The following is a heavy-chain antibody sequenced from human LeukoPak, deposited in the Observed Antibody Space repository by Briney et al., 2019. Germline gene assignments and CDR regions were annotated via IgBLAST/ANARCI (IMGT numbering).Heavy chain of an antibody. CDR1: GGTFSSYA. J-gene: IGHJ6*03. Sequence: SVKVSCKASGGTFSSYAISWVRQAPGHGLEWMGGIIPIFGTANYAQKFQGRVTITADESTSTAYMELSSLRSEDTAVYYCASTFEGYYYYYYMDVWGKGTTVTVSS. D-gene: IGHD3-9*01. CDR2: IIPIFGTA. CDR3: ASTFEGYYYYYYMDV. V-gene: IGHV1-69*13.